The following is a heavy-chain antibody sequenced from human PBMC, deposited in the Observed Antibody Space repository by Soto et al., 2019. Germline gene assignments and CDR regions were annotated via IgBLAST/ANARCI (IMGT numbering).Heavy chain of an antibody. CDR3: ARGETAMARYDYGMDV. V-gene: IGHV4-31*03. CDR2: IYYSGST. CDR1: GGSISSGGYY. J-gene: IGHJ6*02. Sequence: QVQLQESGPGLVKPSQTLSLTCTVSGGSISSGGYYWSWIRQHPGKGLEWIGYIYYSGSTYDNPSLKRRATISVDTSKNQFSLKLSSVTAADTAVYCCARGETAMARYDYGMDVWGQGTTVTVSS. D-gene: IGHD5-18*01.